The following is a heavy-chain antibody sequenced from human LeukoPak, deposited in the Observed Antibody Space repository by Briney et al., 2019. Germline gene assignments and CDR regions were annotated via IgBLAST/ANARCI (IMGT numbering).Heavy chain of an antibody. Sequence: GGSLRLSCAASGFTFSSYSMNWVRRAPGKGLEWVSSISSSSSYIYYADSVKGRFTISRDNAKNSLYLQMNSLRAEDTAVYYCARDRGYSSSWYSFYYYYYGMDVWGQGTTVTVSS. J-gene: IGHJ6*02. CDR1: GFTFSSYS. CDR2: ISSSSSYI. CDR3: ARDRGYSSSWYSFYYYYYGMDV. D-gene: IGHD6-13*01. V-gene: IGHV3-21*01.